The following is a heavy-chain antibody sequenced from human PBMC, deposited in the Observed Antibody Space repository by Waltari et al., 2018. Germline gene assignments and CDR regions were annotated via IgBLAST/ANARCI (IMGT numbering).Heavy chain of an antibody. Sequence: EVQLVESGGGLVQPGGSLRLSCAASGFTFSSYSMNWVRQAPGKGLEWVSYISSSSSPINDKDLVKGRVTSSRDNANDELDRQMTSLRAEDTAVYYWAREGRGVSVDIVVVVAATDYYYYGMDVWGQGTTVTVSS. CDR1: GFTFSSYS. CDR3: AREGRGVSVDIVVVVAATDYYYYGMDV. J-gene: IGHJ6*02. D-gene: IGHD2-15*01. V-gene: IGHV3-48*04. CDR2: ISSSSSPI.